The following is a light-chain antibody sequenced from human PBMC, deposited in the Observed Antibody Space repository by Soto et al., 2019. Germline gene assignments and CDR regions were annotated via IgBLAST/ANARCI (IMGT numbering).Light chain of an antibody. Sequence: QSVLTQPPSVSGAPGQRVTISCTGSSSNIGAGYDVHWYQQLPGTAPKLLIYGNSNRPSGVPDRFSGSKSGTSASLAITGLKAEDEADYYGQSYDSSLSGSLFGGGTKLTVL. V-gene: IGLV1-40*01. CDR2: GNS. J-gene: IGLJ2*01. CDR3: QSYDSSLSGSL. CDR1: SSNIGAGYD.